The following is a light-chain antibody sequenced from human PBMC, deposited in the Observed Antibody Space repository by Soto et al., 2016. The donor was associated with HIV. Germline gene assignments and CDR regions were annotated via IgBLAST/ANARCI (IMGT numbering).Light chain of an antibody. CDR1: SLKTYY. J-gene: IGLJ1*01. V-gene: IGLV3-19*01. Sequence: SSELTQDPAVSVALGQTVNITCQGGSLKTYYASWYQQKPGQAPVLVMYGKDKRPSGIPARFSGSSSGNPASLTIAETQAEDEADYYCLSRDTTNNHNYVFGTGTRVTVL. CDR3: LSRDTTNNHNYV. CDR2: GKD.